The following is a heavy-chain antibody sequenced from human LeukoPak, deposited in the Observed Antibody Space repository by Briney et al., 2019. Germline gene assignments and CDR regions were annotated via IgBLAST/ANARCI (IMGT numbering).Heavy chain of an antibody. CDR1: GFTFSDYY. CDR3: ARDWWELLRNDAFDI. Sequence: PGGSLRLSCAASGFTFSDYYMSWIRQAPGKGLEWVSYISSSGSTIYYADSVKGRFTISRDNAKNSLYLQMNSLRAEDTAVYYCARDWWELLRNDAFDIWGQGTMVTVSS. D-gene: IGHD1-26*01. V-gene: IGHV3-11*04. J-gene: IGHJ3*02. CDR2: ISSSGSTI.